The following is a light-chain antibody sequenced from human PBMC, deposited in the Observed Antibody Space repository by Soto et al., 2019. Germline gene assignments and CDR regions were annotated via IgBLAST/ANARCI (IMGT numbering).Light chain of an antibody. CDR2: DAS. V-gene: IGKV3-11*01. CDR3: QQRSDWPYT. J-gene: IGKJ2*01. Sequence: EIVLSQPPATLSLSPGERATLSCRASQSVSSYLAWYQQKPGQAPRLLIYDASNRATGIPARFSGSGSGTDFILTISSLEPEDFAIYYCQQRSDWPYTFGQGTKLEIK. CDR1: QSVSSY.